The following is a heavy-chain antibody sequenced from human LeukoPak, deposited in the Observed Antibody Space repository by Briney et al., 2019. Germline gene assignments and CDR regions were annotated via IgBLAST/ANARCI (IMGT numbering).Heavy chain of an antibody. D-gene: IGHD3-9*01. CDR1: GFTVSSNY. Sequence: GGSLRLSCAASGFTVSSNYMSWVRQAPGKGLEWVSVIYSGGSTYYADSVKGRFTISRDNSKNTLYLQMNSLRAEDTAVYYCARDLMYYDILTGYHRDWGQGTLVTVSS. J-gene: IGHJ4*02. V-gene: IGHV3-53*01. CDR2: IYSGGST. CDR3: ARDLMYYDILTGYHRD.